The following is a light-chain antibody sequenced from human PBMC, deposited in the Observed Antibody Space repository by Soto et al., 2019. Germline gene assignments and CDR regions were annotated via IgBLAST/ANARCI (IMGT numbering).Light chain of an antibody. J-gene: IGKJ1*01. V-gene: IGKV3-20*01. CDR3: QQYGSSSWT. Sequence: ELVLTQSPGTLSLSPGERATLSCRASQSVSSSYLAWYQQKPGQAPRLLIYGTSSRATAIPDGFSGSGSGTDFTLTISRLEPEAFAVYYCQQYGSSSWTFGQGTKVEIK. CDR2: GTS. CDR1: QSVSSSY.